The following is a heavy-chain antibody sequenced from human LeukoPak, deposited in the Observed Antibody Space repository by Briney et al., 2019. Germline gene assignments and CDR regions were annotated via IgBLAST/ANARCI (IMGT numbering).Heavy chain of an antibody. CDR2: ISYDGSNK. Sequence: GGSLRLSCAASGFTFSSYGMHWVRQAPGKGLEWVAVISYDGSNKYYADSVKGRFTISRDNSKNTLYLQMNSLRAEDTAVYYCAKDLGFVVVTAALDYWGQGTLVTVSS. CDR3: AKDLGFVVVTAALDY. CDR1: GFTFSSYG. V-gene: IGHV3-30*18. J-gene: IGHJ4*02. D-gene: IGHD2-21*02.